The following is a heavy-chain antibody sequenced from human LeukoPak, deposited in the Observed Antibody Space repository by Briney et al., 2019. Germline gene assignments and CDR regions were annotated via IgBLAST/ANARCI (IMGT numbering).Heavy chain of an antibody. J-gene: IGHJ4*02. D-gene: IGHD2-21*02. V-gene: IGHV3-30*18. CDR2: ISYDGSDK. CDR1: GFTFTNYA. Sequence: GGSLRLSCAASGFTFTNYAMSWVRQAPGKGLEWVALISYDGSDKYYADSVKGRFTISRDNSKNTLYLQMNSLRADDTAVYYCAKDISGGDCPDYWGQGTLVTVSS. CDR3: AKDISGGDCPDY.